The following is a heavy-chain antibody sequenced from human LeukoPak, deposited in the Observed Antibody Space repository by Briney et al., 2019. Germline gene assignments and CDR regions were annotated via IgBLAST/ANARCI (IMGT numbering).Heavy chain of an antibody. CDR3: ARGRYCSSTSCQNPTPFDY. CDR2: ISAYNGNT. J-gene: IGHJ4*02. D-gene: IGHD2-2*01. V-gene: IGHV1-18*01. CDR1: GYTFTSYG. Sequence: GASVKVSCKASGYTFTSYGISWVRQAPGQGLEWMGWISAYNGNTNYAQKLQGRVTMTTDTSTGTAYMELRSLRSDDTAVYYCARGRYCSSTSCQNPTPFDYWGQGTLVTVSS.